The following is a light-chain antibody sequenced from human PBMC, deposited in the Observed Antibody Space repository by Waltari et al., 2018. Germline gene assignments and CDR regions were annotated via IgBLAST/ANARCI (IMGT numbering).Light chain of an antibody. CDR2: DVT. J-gene: IGLJ2*01. V-gene: IGLV2-14*03. CDR1: SSDVGAYNY. Sequence: QSALTQPASVSGSPGQSITISCTGTSSDVGAYNYVPWYHQHPGQAPKLMIYDVTSRPSGVSNRFSGSKSGNTASLTISGLQAEDEADYYCSSYTSSSTPLVFGGGTKLTVL. CDR3: SSYTSSSTPLV.